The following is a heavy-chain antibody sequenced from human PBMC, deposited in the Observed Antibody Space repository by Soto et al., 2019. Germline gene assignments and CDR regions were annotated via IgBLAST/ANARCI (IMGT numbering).Heavy chain of an antibody. CDR2: IYYSGTT. V-gene: IGHV4-39*07. J-gene: IGHJ3*02. D-gene: IGHD3-10*01. CDR1: GDSITSNSYF. Sequence: SETLSLTCTVSGDSITSNSYFWAWIRQPPGKGLEWIGSIYYSGTTYYNPSLKSRVTISVDRSKNEFSLKLSSVTAADTAVYYFTSKFGQLLADAFDIWGQGTMVTVSS. CDR3: TSKFGQLLADAFDI.